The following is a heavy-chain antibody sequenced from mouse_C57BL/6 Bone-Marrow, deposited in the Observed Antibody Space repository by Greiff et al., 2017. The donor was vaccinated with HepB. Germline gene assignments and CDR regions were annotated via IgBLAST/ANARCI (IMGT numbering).Heavy chain of an antibody. CDR3: GYDFDY. D-gene: IGHD1-1*01. V-gene: IGHV1-59*01. CDR1: GYTFTSYW. Sequence: QVQLQQPGAELVRPGTSVKLSCKASGYTFTSYWMHWVMQRPGRGLEWIGVIDPSDSYTNYNQKFKGKATLTVDTSSSTAYMQLSSLTSEDSAVYYCGYDFDYWGQGSTLTVSS. J-gene: IGHJ2*01. CDR2: IDPSDSYT.